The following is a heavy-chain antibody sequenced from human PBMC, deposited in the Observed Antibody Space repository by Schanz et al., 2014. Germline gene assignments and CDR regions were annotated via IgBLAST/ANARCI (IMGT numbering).Heavy chain of an antibody. CDR1: GFSFSGFG. J-gene: IGHJ6*02. CDR2: ISYDGRNK. Sequence: QVLLVESGGGVVQPGRSLRLSCAGSGFSFSGFGMHWVRQAPGKGLEWVAVISYDGRNKYFADSVKGRFTISRDNSKNTLFLQVNSLRAEDTAVYYCAKDHFGHYDSSGCSDCYYYGMDVWGQGTTVTVSS. CDR3: AKDHFGHYDSSGCSDCYYYGMDV. V-gene: IGHV3-30*18. D-gene: IGHD3-22*01.